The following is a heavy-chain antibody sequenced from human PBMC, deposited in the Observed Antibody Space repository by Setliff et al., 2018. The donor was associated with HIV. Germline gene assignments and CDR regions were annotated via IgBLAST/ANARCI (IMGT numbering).Heavy chain of an antibody. CDR2: IYASGTT. D-gene: IGHD3-22*01. J-gene: IGHJ6*03. V-gene: IGHV4-4*08. Sequence: PSETLSLTCSVSGDSISSYYWSWIRQRPGKGLEWIGFIYASGTTNYNPSLKSRVTISLDTSKNQFSLRLSSVTAADTAVYYCARGGLQDYYDSSGYNDYYYYMDVWGKGTTVTVSS. CDR3: ARGGLQDYYDSSGYNDYYYYMDV. CDR1: GDSISSYY.